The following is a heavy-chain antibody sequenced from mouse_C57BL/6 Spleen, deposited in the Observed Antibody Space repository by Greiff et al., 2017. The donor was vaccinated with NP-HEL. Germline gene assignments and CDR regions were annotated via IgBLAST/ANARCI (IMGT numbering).Heavy chain of an antibody. J-gene: IGHJ4*01. CDR3: ARGGIYYGNYGGAMDY. D-gene: IGHD2-1*01. V-gene: IGHV1-9*01. Sequence: QVQLKESGAELMKPGASVKLSCKATGYTFTGYWIEWVKQRPGHGLEWIGEILPGSGSTNYNEKFKGKATFTADTSSNTAYMQLSSLTTEDSAIYYCARGGIYYGNYGGAMDYWGQGTSVTVSS. CDR1: GYTFTGYW. CDR2: ILPGSGST.